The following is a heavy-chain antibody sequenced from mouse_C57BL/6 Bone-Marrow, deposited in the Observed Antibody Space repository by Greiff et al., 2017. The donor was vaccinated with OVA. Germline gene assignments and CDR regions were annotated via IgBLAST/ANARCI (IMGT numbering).Heavy chain of an antibody. CDR1: GYTFTSYW. CDR3: ARYSTFHGDAWFAY. CDR2: IDPSDSYT. D-gene: IGHD5-1*01. V-gene: IGHV1-69*01. J-gene: IGHJ3*01. Sequence: QVQLQQPGAELVMPGASVKLSCKASGYTFTSYWMHRVKQRPGQGLEWIGEIDPSDSYTNYNQKFKGKSTLTVDKSSSTAYMQLSSLTSEDSAVYYCARYSTFHGDAWFAYWGQGTLVTVSA.